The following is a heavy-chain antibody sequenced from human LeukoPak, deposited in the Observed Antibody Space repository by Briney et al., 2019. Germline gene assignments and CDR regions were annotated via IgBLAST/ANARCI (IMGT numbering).Heavy chain of an antibody. Sequence: GASVKVSCKASGYTFTSYSISWVRQAPGQGLEWLGWISAYNGNTNYTQKLQGRVTMTTDTSTSTAYMELRSLRSEDTAVYYCARETYYCDSSGFCFDYWGQGTLVTVSS. CDR2: ISAYNGNT. D-gene: IGHD3-22*01. V-gene: IGHV1-18*01. CDR3: ARETYYCDSSGFCFDY. CDR1: GYTFTSYS. J-gene: IGHJ4*02.